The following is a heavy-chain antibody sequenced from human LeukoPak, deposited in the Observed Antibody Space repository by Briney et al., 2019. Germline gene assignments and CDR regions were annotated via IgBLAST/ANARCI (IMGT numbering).Heavy chain of an antibody. CDR3: ARDRVPYYYYYGMDV. Sequence: ALVKVSCKASGYTFTSYGISWVRQAPGQGLEWMGWISAYNGNTNYAQKLQGRVTMTTDTSTSTAYMELRSLRSDDTAVYYCARDRVPYYYYYGMDVWGQGTTVTVSS. J-gene: IGHJ6*02. V-gene: IGHV1-18*01. CDR2: ISAYNGNT. CDR1: GYTFTSYG.